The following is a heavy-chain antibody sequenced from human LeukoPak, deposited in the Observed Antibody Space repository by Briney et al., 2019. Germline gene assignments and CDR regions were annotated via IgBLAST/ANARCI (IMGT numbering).Heavy chain of an antibody. Sequence: PGGSLRLSCAASGFTFSSYAMSWVRQAPVQGLEWVSAISTSGSSTYYADSVKGRLTISRDNSKNTLYLQMNSLRVEDTAVYYCAIPGPSYRRFDHWGKGTLVTVSS. CDR2: ISTSGSST. J-gene: IGHJ4*02. CDR3: AIPGPSYRRFDH. V-gene: IGHV3-23*01. D-gene: IGHD3-16*02. CDR1: GFTFSSYA.